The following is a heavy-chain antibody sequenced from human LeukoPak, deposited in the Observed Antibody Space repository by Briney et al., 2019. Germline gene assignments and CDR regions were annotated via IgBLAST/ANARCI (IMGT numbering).Heavy chain of an antibody. D-gene: IGHD6-13*01. CDR3: ARGRSESYSSSWYPSAEYFQH. CDR2: INHSGST. Sequence: SETLSLTCAVYGGSFSGYYWSWIRQPPRKGLEWIGEINHSGSTNYNPSLKSRVTISVGTSKNQFSLKLSSVTAADTAVYYCARGRSESYSSSWYPSAEYFQHWGQGTLVTVSS. V-gene: IGHV4-34*01. CDR1: GGSFSGYY. J-gene: IGHJ1*01.